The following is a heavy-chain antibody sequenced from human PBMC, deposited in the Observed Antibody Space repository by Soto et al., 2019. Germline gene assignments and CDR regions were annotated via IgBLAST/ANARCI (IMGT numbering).Heavy chain of an antibody. CDR1: GGSFSGFY. J-gene: IGHJ2*01. CDR2: ITHSGSS. CDR3: ARMAGPWYFDL. V-gene: IGHV4-34*01. Sequence: ETLSLTCAVHGGSFSGFYWTWIRQPPGKGLEWIGEITHSGSSNYNPPLKSRVTMSLDTSRNQFSLSLNSVTAADTAVHYCARMAGPWYFDLWGRGTLVTSPQ.